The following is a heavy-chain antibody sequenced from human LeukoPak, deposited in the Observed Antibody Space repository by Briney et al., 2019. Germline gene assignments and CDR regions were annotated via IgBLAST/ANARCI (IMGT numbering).Heavy chain of an antibody. J-gene: IGHJ3*02. Sequence: GGSLRLSCAASGFTFSSYSMNWVRQAPGKGLEWVSYISSSSSTIYYADSVKGRFTISRDNAKNSLYLQMNSLRAEDTAVYYCAREGGTSGSYDDAFDIWGQGTMVTVSS. V-gene: IGHV3-48*01. D-gene: IGHD1-26*01. CDR1: GFTFSSYS. CDR3: AREGGTSGSYDDAFDI. CDR2: ISSSSSTI.